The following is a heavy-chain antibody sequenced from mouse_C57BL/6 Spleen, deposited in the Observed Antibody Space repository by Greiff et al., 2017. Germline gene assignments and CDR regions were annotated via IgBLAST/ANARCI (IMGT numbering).Heavy chain of an antibody. CDR1: GFTFSSYA. J-gene: IGHJ4*01. CDR2: ISSGGDYI. Sequence: EVQGVESGEGLVKPGGSLKLSCAASGFTFSSYAMSWVRQTPEKRLEWVAYISSGGDYIYYEDTVKGRFTISSDNARNTLYLQMSSLKTEDKDMYYCTRRYYGSRDAMDYWVQGTSVTGSS. V-gene: IGHV5-9-1*02. D-gene: IGHD1-1*01. CDR3: TRRYYGSRDAMDY.